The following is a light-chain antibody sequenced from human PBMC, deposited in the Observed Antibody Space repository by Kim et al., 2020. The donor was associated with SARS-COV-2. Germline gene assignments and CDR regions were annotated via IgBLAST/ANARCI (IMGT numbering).Light chain of an antibody. Sequence: GDRVTITCRASQSISTWLAWYQQKPTKGPKLLIYRASSLERGVPSRFSGGGSGTEFTLTINSLQPEDFGIYYCQQYSCASPTFGQGTKVDIK. CDR2: RAS. CDR3: QQYSCASPT. J-gene: IGKJ1*01. CDR1: QSISTW. V-gene: IGKV1-5*03.